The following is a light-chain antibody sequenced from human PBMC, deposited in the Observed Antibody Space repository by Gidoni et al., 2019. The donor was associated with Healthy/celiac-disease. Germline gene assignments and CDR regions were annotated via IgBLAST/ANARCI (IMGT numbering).Light chain of an antibody. CDR1: QSVSSY. J-gene: IGKJ1*01. CDR2: DAS. Sequence: EIVLTQSPATLSLSPGERATLSCRASQSVSSYLAWYQQKPGQAPRLLIDDASNRATGIPARFSGSGSGTDFTLTISSLEPEDFSVYYCQQRSNWPSTFXXXTKVEIK. V-gene: IGKV3-11*01. CDR3: QQRSNWPST.